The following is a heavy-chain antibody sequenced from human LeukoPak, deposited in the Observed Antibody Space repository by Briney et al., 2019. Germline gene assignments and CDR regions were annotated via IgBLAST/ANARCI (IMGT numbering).Heavy chain of an antibody. J-gene: IGHJ4*02. CDR2: IYYSGST. Sequence: GSLRLSCTVSGGSISSYYWSWIRQPPGKGLEWIGNIYYSGSTNYSPSLKSRVTISLDTSKKQFSLKLSSVTAADTAVYYCARAPGYSYGTGGYYFDYWGQGTLVTVSS. CDR3: ARAPGYSYGTGGYYFDY. V-gene: IGHV4-59*01. CDR1: GGSISSYY. D-gene: IGHD5-18*01.